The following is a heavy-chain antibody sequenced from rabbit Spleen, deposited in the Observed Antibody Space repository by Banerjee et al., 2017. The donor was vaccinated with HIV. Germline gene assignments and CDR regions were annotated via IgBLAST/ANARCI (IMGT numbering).Heavy chain of an antibody. J-gene: IGHJ4*01. CDR3: AREDVGGSYTL. D-gene: IGHD1-1*01. CDR2: IDPVFGST. Sequence: QEQLEESGGGLVKPEGSLTLTCKASGVSFNDKDVMCWVRQAPGKGLEWIGYIDPVFGSTYYASWVNGRFTISSHNAQNTVDLQMNSLTAADTATYFCAREDVGGSYTLWGPGTLVTVS. CDR1: GVSFNDKDV. V-gene: IGHV1S43*01.